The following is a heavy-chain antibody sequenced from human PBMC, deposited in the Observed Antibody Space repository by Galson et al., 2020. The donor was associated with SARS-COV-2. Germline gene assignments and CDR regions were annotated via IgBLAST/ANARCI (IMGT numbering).Heavy chain of an antibody. CDR3: ARENIVVVPAAILYVPDYYYYYMDV. CDR2: ISYDGSNT. J-gene: IGHJ6*03. Sequence: GRSLSLSCAASGFTFSSYAMHWVRQAPGKGLEWVAVISYDGSNTYYADSVKGRFTISRDNSKNTLYLQMNSLRAEDTAVYYCARENIVVVPAAILYVPDYYYYYMDVWGKGTTVTVSS. CDR1: GFTFSSYA. V-gene: IGHV3-30*04. D-gene: IGHD2-2*02.